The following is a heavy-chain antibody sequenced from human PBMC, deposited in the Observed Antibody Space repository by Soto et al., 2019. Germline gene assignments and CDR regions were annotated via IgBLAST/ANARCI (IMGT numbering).Heavy chain of an antibody. D-gene: IGHD4-17*01. CDR3: ARDSRSATTVTTFDY. CDR1: GFTFSSYS. V-gene: IGHV3-48*01. Sequence: GGSLRLSCAASGFTFSSYSMNWVRQAPGKGLEWVSYISSSSSTIYYADSVKGRFTISRDNAKNSLYLQMNSLRAEDTAVYYCARDSRSATTVTTFDYWGQGTLVTVSS. J-gene: IGHJ4*02. CDR2: ISSSSSTI.